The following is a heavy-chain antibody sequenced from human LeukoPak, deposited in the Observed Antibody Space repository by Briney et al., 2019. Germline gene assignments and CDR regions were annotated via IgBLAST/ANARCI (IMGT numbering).Heavy chain of an antibody. J-gene: IGHJ4*02. Sequence: GESLKISCKASGYSFTNYWIGWVRQVPGQGLEWMGIIYPGDSDTRYSPSFQGQVTISADKSITTASLQWSSLKASDSAIYYCARQRYRASGFDYWGQGTLVTVSS. CDR2: IYPGDSDT. D-gene: IGHD1-14*01. CDR1: GYSFTNYW. CDR3: ARQRYRASGFDY. V-gene: IGHV5-51*01.